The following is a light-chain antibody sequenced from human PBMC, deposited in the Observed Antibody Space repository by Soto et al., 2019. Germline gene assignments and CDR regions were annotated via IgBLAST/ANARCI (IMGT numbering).Light chain of an antibody. CDR1: SSDVGGYNF. Sequence: QSVLTQPRSVSGSPGQSVTISCTGTSSDVGGYNFVSWYQQYPGKAPKLIIYDVTKGPSGVPDRFSGSKSGNTASLTISGLQTDDEADYYCCSYEGSYTHVFGTGTKVTVL. CDR3: CSYEGSYTHV. J-gene: IGLJ1*01. V-gene: IGLV2-11*01. CDR2: DVT.